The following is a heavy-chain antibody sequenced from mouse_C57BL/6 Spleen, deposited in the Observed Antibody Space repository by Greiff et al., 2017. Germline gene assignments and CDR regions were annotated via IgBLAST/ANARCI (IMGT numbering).Heavy chain of an antibody. CDR1: GYTFTSYW. CDR2: INPNSGST. D-gene: IGHD2-4*01. V-gene: IGHV1-64*01. Sequence: QVQLQQPGAELVKPGASVKLSCKASGYTFTSYWMHWVKQRPGQGLEWIGMINPNSGSTNYNEKFKSKATLTVDKSSSTAYMQLSSLTSEDSAVYYCGRWGLRPYALDYWGQGTSVTVSS. J-gene: IGHJ4*01. CDR3: GRWGLRPYALDY.